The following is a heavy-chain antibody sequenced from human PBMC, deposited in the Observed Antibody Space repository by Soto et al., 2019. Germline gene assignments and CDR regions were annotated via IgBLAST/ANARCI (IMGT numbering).Heavy chain of an antibody. V-gene: IGHV3-33*01. CDR3: AREVYGDYGDAFDL. Sequence: QVQLVESGGGVVQPGRSLRLSCAASGFIFSSYGMHWVRQAPGKGLEWVAVIWYDGSNEDYVDSVRGRFTISRDNSNNRLYLQMDSLRAEDMSLYYCAREVYGDYGDAFDLWGQGTMVTVSS. CDR1: GFIFSSYG. J-gene: IGHJ3*01. D-gene: IGHD4-17*01. CDR2: IWYDGSNE.